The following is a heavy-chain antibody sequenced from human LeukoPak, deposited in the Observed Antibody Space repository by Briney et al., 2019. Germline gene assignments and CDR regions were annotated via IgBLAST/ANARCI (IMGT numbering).Heavy chain of an antibody. D-gene: IGHD3-22*01. CDR2: IWYDGSNK. J-gene: IGHJ1*01. Sequence: PGGSLRLSCAASGFTFSSYGMHWVRQAPGKGLEWVAVIWYDGSNKYYADSVKGRFTISRDNSKNTLYLQMNSLRAEDTAVYYCARGSGSSGYYLEYFQHWGQGTLVTVSS. V-gene: IGHV3-30*19. CDR3: ARGSGSSGYYLEYFQH. CDR1: GFTFSSYG.